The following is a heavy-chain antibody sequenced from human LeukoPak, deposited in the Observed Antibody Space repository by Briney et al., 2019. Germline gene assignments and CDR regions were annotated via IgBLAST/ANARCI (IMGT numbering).Heavy chain of an antibody. V-gene: IGHV4-59*01. CDR3: ARYKGGGYCSSTSCPHWFDP. CDR2: IYYSGST. J-gene: IGHJ5*02. Sequence: SETLSLTCTVSGGSISSYYWSWIRQPPGKGLEWIGYIYYSGSTNYNPSLKSRVTISVDTSKNQFSLKLSSVTAADTAVYYCARYKGGGYCSSTSCPHWFDPWGQGTLVTVSS. D-gene: IGHD2-2*01. CDR1: GGSISSYY.